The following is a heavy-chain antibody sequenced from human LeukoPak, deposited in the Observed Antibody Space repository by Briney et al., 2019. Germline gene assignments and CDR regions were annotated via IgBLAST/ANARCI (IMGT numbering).Heavy chain of an antibody. CDR2: INHSGNT. CDR1: GGPFRGDH. CDR3: ATEGLAGTGTQWDVVDI. V-gene: IGHV4-34*01. D-gene: IGHD6-13*01. J-gene: IGHJ3*02. Sequence: WETLSLTCAVSGGPFRGDHWSWIRQPPGKGLEWIGEINHSGNTKYNPSLKSRLTISVDTSKNQVSLKLTPVNPADTAVYYCATEGLAGTGTQWDVVDIWGQGTMVT.